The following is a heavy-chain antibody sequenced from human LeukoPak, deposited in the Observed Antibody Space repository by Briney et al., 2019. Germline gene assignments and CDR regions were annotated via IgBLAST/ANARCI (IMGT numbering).Heavy chain of an antibody. J-gene: IGHJ6*03. CDR1: GFTFSSYS. D-gene: IGHD5-12*01. CDR3: AKGGYSGYEIYYYYYMDV. V-gene: IGHV3-48*01. Sequence: PGGSLRLSCAASGFTFSSYSMNWVRQAPGKGLEWVSYISSSSSTIYYADSVKGRFTISRDNAKNSLYLQMNSLRAEDTAVYYCAKGGYSGYEIYYYYYMDVWGKGTTVTVSS. CDR2: ISSSSSTI.